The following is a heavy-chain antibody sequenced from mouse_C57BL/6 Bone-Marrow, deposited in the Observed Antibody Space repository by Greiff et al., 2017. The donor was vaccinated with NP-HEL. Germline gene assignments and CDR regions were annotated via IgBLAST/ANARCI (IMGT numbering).Heavy chain of an antibody. CDR2: ISNKANGYKT. J-gene: IGHJ4*01. Sequence: EVQLVESGGGLVQPGGSLSLSCAASGFTFTDHYMRWVRQPPGKALEWLGFISNKANGYKTEYTASVKGRFTISRDKSQSILYPQMNALRAEDSATYFCARYGRFYYAMDYWGQGTSVTVSS. CDR3: ARYGRFYYAMDY. V-gene: IGHV7-3*01. CDR1: GFTFTDHY.